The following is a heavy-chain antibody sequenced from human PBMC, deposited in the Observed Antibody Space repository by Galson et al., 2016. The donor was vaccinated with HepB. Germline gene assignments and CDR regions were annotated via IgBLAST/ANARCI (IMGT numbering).Heavy chain of an antibody. CDR3: AGSLTSAGTPFSYGMDV. CDR2: IDPSDSYS. D-gene: IGHD6-19*01. Sequence: QSGAEVKKPGESLKISCKTSGYTLTSYWITWVRQIPGKGLEWIGRIDPSDSYSSYSPSFQGHVTISADKSISTAYLQWNSLTASDTAIFYCAGSLTSAGTPFSYGMDVWGQGTTVTVSS. J-gene: IGHJ6*02. V-gene: IGHV5-10-1*01. CDR1: GYTLTSYW.